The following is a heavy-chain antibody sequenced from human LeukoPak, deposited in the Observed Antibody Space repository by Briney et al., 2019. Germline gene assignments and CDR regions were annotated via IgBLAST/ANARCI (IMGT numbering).Heavy chain of an antibody. J-gene: IGHJ3*02. CDR2: INSNGGGT. V-gene: IGHV1-2*04. CDR1: GYTFTGYY. Sequence: ASVKVSCKASGYTFTGYYMHWVRQAPGQGLEWMGWINSNGGGTNYAQKFQGWVTMTRDTSISTAYMELSRLRSDDTAVYHCARTARYAFDIWGQGTMVTVSS. CDR3: ARTARYAFDI.